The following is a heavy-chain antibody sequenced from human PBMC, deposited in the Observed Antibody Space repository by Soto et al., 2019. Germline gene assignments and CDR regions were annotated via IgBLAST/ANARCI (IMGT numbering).Heavy chain of an antibody. CDR2: IKTDGGDT. CDR1: QYTFTSYD. Sequence: ASVKVSCKASQYTFTSYDIFWVRQSPGRGLEWMGWIKTDGGDTHYAQNFQGRVTMTRDTSISIAYMELNNLISDDTAVYYCARRSSTYLNEVIYDPWGQGTLVTVSS. V-gene: IGHV1-2*02. CDR3: ARRSSTYLNEVIYDP. J-gene: IGHJ5*02. D-gene: IGHD2-2*01.